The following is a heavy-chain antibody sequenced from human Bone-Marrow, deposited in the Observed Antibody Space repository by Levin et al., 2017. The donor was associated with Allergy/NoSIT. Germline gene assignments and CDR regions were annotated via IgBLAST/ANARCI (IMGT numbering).Heavy chain of an antibody. CDR3: ARDPLGNSPPPASGWLDS. J-gene: IGHJ4*02. V-gene: IGHV1-69*01. Sequence: KISCKTSGSTFSSYAITWVRQAPGQGLEWMGGIIPIFGTTNYAQKFQGRVTLTADESTSTVYMELSSLTSEDTAVYYCARDPLGNSPPPASGWLDSWGQGTLVTVSS. CDR1: GSTFSSYA. D-gene: IGHD3-22*01. CDR2: IIPIFGTT.